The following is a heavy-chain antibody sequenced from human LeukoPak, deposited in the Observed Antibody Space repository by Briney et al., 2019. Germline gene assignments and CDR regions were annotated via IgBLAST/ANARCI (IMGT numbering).Heavy chain of an antibody. J-gene: IGHJ4*02. CDR1: GFPFGSYD. D-gene: IGHD1-26*01. CDR2: IDKGGNTI. CDR3: ARDKFGGSFDY. Sequence: GGSLRLSCAASGFPFGSYDMNWVRQAPGKGLEWISYIDKGGNTIYYADSMKGRFTISRDNAKNSLYLQVNSLRAEDTAVYYCARDKFGGSFDYWGQGTLVTVSS. V-gene: IGHV3-48*01.